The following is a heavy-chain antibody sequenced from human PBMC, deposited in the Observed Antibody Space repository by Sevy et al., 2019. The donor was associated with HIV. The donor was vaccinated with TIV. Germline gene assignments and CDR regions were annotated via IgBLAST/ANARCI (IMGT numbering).Heavy chain of an antibody. D-gene: IGHD1-26*01. V-gene: IGHV3-21*01. Sequence: GGSLRLFCVASGFNFIFYNMSWVRQAPGKGLEWVSFISTSSPRSSYVYYADSVNGRFTVSRDNAKNSLYLQMNSLRAEDTGVYYCARGSYFDNWGQGTLVTVSS. CDR3: ARGSYFDN. CDR2: ISTSSPRSSYV. CDR1: GFNFIFYN. J-gene: IGHJ4*02.